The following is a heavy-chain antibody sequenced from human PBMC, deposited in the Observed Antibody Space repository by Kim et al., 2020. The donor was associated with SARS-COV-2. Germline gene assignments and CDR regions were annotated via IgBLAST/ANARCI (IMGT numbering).Heavy chain of an antibody. V-gene: IGHV1-69*13. J-gene: IGHJ2*01. Sequence: SVKVSCKASGGTFSSYAISWVRQAPGQGLEWMGGIIPIFGTANYAQKFQGRVTITADESTSTAYMELSSLRSEDTAVYYCARAQQYSSSWYPSSKGNWYFDLWGRGTLVTVSS. CDR3: ARAQQYSSSWYPSSKGNWYFDL. CDR1: GGTFSSYA. CDR2: IIPIFGTA. D-gene: IGHD6-13*01.